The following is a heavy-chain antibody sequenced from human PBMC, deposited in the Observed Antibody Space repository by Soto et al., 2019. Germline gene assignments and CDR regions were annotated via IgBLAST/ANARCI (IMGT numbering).Heavy chain of an antibody. CDR2: INAGNGNT. D-gene: IGHD2-15*01. CDR1: GYTFTSYA. CDR3: ARGRVVVVAATGPEDY. J-gene: IGHJ4*02. V-gene: IGHV1-3*01. Sequence: GASVKVSCKASGYTFTSYAMHWVRQAPGQRLEWMGWINAGNGNTKYSQKFQGRVTITRDTSASTAYMELSSLRSEDTAVYYCARGRVVVVAATGPEDYWGQGTLVTVSS.